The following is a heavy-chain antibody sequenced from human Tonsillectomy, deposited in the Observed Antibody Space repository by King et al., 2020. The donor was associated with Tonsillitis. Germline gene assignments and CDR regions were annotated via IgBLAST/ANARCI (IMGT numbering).Heavy chain of an antibody. J-gene: IGHJ6*02. V-gene: IGHV4-59*01. CDR2: IYYSGST. CDR1: GGSISSYY. CDR3: ATTPILTGYYYYGMDV. D-gene: IGHD3-9*01. Sequence: VQLQESGPGLVKPSETLSLTCTVSGGSISSYYWSWLRQPPGKGLEWIGYIYYSGSTNYNPSLKSRVTISVDTSKKQFSLKLSSVTAADTAVYYCATTPILTGYYYYGMDVWGQGTTVTVSS.